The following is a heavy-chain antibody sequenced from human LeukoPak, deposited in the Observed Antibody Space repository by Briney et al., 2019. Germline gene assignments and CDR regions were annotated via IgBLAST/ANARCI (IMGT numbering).Heavy chain of an antibody. J-gene: IGHJ4*02. CDR1: GFTVSIYA. CDR2: ISGSGGST. D-gene: IGHD5-18*01. V-gene: IGHV3-23*01. CDR3: AKATRGYSYFDY. Sequence: GGSLRLSCAASGFTVSIYAMSWVRQAPGKGLEWVSAISGSGGSTYYADSVKGRFTISRDNSKNTLYLQMNSLRAEDTAVYYCAKATRGYSYFDYWGQGTLVTVSS.